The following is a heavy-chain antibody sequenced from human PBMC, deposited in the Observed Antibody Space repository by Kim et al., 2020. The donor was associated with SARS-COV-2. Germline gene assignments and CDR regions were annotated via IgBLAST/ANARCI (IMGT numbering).Heavy chain of an antibody. J-gene: IGHJ3*01. CDR3: ATLSDAFDL. Sequence: GGSLRLSCAATGFTFSTYVMHWVRQPPGKGLEWVAATWYDESNKYYADSVKGRFTISRDNSKSTLYLHMTSLRAEDTAVYYCATLSDAFDLWGQGTMVTVSS. CDR2: TWYDESNK. CDR1: GFTFSTYV. V-gene: IGHV3-33*08.